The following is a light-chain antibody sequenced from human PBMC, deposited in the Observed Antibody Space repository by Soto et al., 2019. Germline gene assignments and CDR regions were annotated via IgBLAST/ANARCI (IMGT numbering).Light chain of an antibody. V-gene: IGLV2-14*01. CDR1: SSDVGGYNS. CDR2: DVT. J-gene: IGLJ1*01. Sequence: QSVLTQPASVSGSPGQSITISCTGTSSDVGGYNSVSWYRQDPGKAPKLIIYDVTYRPSGVSNRFSGSKSGNTASLTISGLQSEYEADYHCSSFTSSINYVFGTGTKVTVL. CDR3: SSFTSSINYV.